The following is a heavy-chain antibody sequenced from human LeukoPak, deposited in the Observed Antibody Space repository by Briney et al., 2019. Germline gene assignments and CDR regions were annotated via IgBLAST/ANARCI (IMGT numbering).Heavy chain of an antibody. D-gene: IGHD6-6*01. J-gene: IGHJ4*02. CDR1: GYSFTSYW. CDR3: ARGLYSYSSSSSGGY. V-gene: IGHV5-51*01. CDR2: IYPGDSDT. Sequence: GESLKISCKASGYSFTSYWIGWVRQMPGKGLEWMGIIYPGDSDTRYSPSFQGQVTISADKSTSTAYLQWSSLKASDTAMYYCARGLYSYSSSSSGGYWGQGTLVTVSS.